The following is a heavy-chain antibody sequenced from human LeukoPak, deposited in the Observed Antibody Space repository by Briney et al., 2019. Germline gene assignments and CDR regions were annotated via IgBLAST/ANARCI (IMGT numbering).Heavy chain of an antibody. CDR2: INPNSGGT. D-gene: IGHD6-13*01. CDR3: ARGGQGAGAPRAFDI. Sequence: ASVKVSCKASGGTFSSHAVSWVRLAPGQGLEWMGWINPNSGGTDYAQKFQGRVTMTTDTSISTAYMEVNRLVSDDTAVYYCARGGQGAGAPRAFDIWGQGTMVTVSS. V-gene: IGHV1-2*02. J-gene: IGHJ3*02. CDR1: GGTFSSHA.